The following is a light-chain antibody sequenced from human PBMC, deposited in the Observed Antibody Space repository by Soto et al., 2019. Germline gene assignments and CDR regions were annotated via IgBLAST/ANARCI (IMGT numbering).Light chain of an antibody. V-gene: IGLV1-40*01. J-gene: IGLJ3*02. Sequence: QSVLTQPPSVSGAPGQRVTISCTWSSSNIGAGYDVHWYQQLPGTAPKLLIYGNNNRPSGVPDRFSGSKSGTSASLAITGLQAEDEADYYCQSYDSSLSGSGVFGGGTKLTVL. CDR2: GNN. CDR1: SSNIGAGYD. CDR3: QSYDSSLSGSGV.